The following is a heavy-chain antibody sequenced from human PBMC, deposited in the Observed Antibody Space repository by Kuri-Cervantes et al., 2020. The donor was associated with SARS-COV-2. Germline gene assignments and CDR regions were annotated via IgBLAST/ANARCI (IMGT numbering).Heavy chain of an antibody. CDR3: ARRYYYDSSGYRPKDYYFDY. J-gene: IGHJ4*02. CDR1: GYSFTSYW. CDR2: IYPGDSDT. Sequence: KVSCKGSGYSFTSYWIGWVRQMPGKGLEWMGIIYPGDSDTRYSPSFQGQVTISADKSISTAYLQWSSLKASDTAMYYCARRYYYDSSGYRPKDYYFDYWGQGTPVTVSS. V-gene: IGHV5-51*01. D-gene: IGHD3-22*01.